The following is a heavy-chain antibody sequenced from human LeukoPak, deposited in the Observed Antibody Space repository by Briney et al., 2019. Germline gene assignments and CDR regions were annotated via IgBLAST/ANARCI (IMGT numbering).Heavy chain of an antibody. Sequence: GASVKVSCKASGYTLNRFGISWVRQAPGQGLEWLGWINTYNGNTKFGDKFQGRITMTTDTSTSTVYMELTSLRSDDTALYFCARDTPQHLIRFGYWGQGTLVTVSS. CDR2: INTYNGNT. J-gene: IGHJ4*02. D-gene: IGHD6-13*01. CDR1: GYTLNRFG. V-gene: IGHV1-18*01. CDR3: ARDTPQHLIRFGY.